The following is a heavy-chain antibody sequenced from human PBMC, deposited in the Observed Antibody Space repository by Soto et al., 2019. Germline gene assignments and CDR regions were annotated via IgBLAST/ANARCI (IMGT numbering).Heavy chain of an antibody. J-gene: IGHJ4*02. CDR2: ISGSGGST. Sequence: EVQLLESGGGLVQPGGSLRLSCAASGFTFSSYAMSWVRQAPGKGLEWVSAISGSGGSTYYADSVKGRFTISRDNSKNTLYLQMNSLRAEDTAVYYFAKTIFQFSVAGYFDYWGQGTLVTVSS. CDR1: GFTFSSYA. V-gene: IGHV3-23*01. CDR3: AKTIFQFSVAGYFDY. D-gene: IGHD6-19*01.